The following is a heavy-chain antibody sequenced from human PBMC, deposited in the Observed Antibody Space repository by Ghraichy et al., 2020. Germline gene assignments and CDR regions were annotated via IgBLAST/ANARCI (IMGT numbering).Heavy chain of an antibody. D-gene: IGHD2-8*01. CDR2: IYWNDDK. Sequence: SGPTLVKPTQTLTLTCTFSDFSLTTVGVAVGWIRQPPGEALEWLAHIYWNDDKYYSTPLRNRLTITKDTSKNQVVLTMTNMDPMDTATYYCAHLNGLQLYYYDYWGQGILVTVSS. CDR3: AHLNGLQLYYYDY. V-gene: IGHV2-5*01. CDR1: DFSLTTVGVA. J-gene: IGHJ4*02.